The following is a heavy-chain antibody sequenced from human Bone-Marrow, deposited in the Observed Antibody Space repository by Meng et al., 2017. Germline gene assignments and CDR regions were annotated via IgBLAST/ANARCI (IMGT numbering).Heavy chain of an antibody. V-gene: IGHV3-23*04. CDR1: GFTFSSYA. CDR3: ARRLAGWPDIDY. CDR2: ISGSGGST. J-gene: IGHJ4*02. Sequence: GRRVEVGGGLVQPGGSLRLSCAASGFTFSSYAMSWVRQAPGKGLEWVSAISGSGGSTYYADSVKGRFTISRDNSKNTLYLQMNSLRAEDTAVYYCARRLAGWPDIDYWGQGTLVTVSS. D-gene: IGHD6-19*01.